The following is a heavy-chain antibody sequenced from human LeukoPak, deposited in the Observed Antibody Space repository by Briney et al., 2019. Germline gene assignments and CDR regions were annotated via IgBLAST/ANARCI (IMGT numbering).Heavy chain of an antibody. V-gene: IGHV1-24*01. CDR1: GYTLTELS. D-gene: IGHD3-10*02. CDR3: NVRRTTGSLYYYYYYMDV. CDR2: FDPEDGET. Sequence: ASVKVSCKVSGYTLTELSMHWVRQAPGKGLEWMGGFDPEDGETIYAQKFQGRVTMTEDTSTDTAYMELSSLRSEDTAVYYCNVRRTTGSLYYYYYYMDVWGKGTTVTVSS. J-gene: IGHJ6*03.